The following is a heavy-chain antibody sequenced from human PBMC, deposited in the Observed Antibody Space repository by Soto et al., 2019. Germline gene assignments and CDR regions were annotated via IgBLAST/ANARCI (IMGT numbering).Heavy chain of an antibody. J-gene: IGHJ4*02. CDR3: AKESSGYYYYFDY. D-gene: IGHD3-22*01. V-gene: IGHV3-30*18. CDR2: ISHDGSYK. CDR1: GFRFTTYG. Sequence: GESLRLSFSSSGFRFTTYGMHWVRQSPGKGLEWVAVISHDGSYKYYGDAVKGRFTIPRDTSKNAVYLEMNSLRAEDTAVYYCAKESSGYYYYFDYWGQGTLVTVSS.